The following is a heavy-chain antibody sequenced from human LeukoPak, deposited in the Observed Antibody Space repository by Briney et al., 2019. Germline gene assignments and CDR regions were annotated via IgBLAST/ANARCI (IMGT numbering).Heavy chain of an antibody. Sequence: ASVTVSCKASGYTFTGYYMHWVRQAPGQGLEWMGWINPNSGGTNYAQKFQGTVTMTRDTSISTAYMELSRLRSDDTAVYYCARDYYDSSGYYYPKDYWGQGTLVTVSS. J-gene: IGHJ4*02. V-gene: IGHV1-2*02. CDR3: ARDYYDSSGYYYPKDY. D-gene: IGHD3-22*01. CDR2: INPNSGGT. CDR1: GYTFTGYY.